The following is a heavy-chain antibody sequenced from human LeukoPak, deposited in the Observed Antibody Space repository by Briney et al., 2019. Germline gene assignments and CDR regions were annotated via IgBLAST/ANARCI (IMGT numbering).Heavy chain of an antibody. V-gene: IGHV3-30-3*01. CDR2: MSDDGSEK. Sequence: GGSLTLSCTASGFTLSRFAMHWVRQAPGKGLEWLGHMSDDGSEKHYVDSVRGRFTISRDPSKNTLYLEMTSLRTEDTAVYHCAREADSGYYRTVDYWGQGTMVTVS. D-gene: IGHD2-15*01. CDR1: GFTLSRFA. J-gene: IGHJ4*02. CDR3: AREADSGYYRTVDY.